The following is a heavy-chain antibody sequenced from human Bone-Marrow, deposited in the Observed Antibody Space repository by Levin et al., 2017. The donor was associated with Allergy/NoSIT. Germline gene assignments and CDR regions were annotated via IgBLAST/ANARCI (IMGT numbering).Heavy chain of an antibody. CDR2: TYYRSKWYY. CDR1: GDSVSSNRAA. Sequence: SQTLSLTCAISGDSVSSNRAAWNWLRQSPSRGLEWLGRTYYRSKWYYDYAVSLKGRITVNPDTSKMQFSLQMNSVTPEDTAVYYCARTFYYDSGTYGIDYWGQGTLVTVSS. V-gene: IGHV6-1*01. CDR3: ARTFYYDSGTYGIDY. J-gene: IGHJ4*02. D-gene: IGHD3-10*01.